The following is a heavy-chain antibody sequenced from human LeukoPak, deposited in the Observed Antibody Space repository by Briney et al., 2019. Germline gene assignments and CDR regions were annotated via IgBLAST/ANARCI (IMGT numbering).Heavy chain of an antibody. D-gene: IGHD1-26*01. V-gene: IGHV1-2*06. CDR2: MNPKSGGT. CDR1: GYTFTGYY. CDR3: TRDGSFSDSDY. J-gene: IGHJ4*02. Sequence: ASVKVSCKASGYTFTGYYIHWVRQAPGQGLEWMGRMNPKSGGTNYAQNFQGRVTMTRDMSIRTAYVELSSLRSADTAVYYCTRDGSFSDSDYWGQGALVTVSS.